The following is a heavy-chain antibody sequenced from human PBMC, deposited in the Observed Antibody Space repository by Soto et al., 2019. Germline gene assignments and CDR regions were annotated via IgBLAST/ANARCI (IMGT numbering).Heavy chain of an antibody. CDR1: GGTSRSLS. CDR3: ARDTHSAGGWFDT. Sequence: QVQLVQSGAEVKKPGSSVKVSCKASGGTSRSLSITWVRQAPGQGLEWMGGITPLFGIPNYPQKFQGRLTITADKSTGTAYLELSSLRSEDTAVYYCARDTHSAGGWFDTWGRGPLVTVSS. V-gene: IGHV1-69*17. D-gene: IGHD2-15*01. CDR2: ITPLFGIP. J-gene: IGHJ5*02.